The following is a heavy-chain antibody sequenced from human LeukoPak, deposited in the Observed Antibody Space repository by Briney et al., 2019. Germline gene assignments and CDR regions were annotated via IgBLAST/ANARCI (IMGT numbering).Heavy chain of an antibody. J-gene: IGHJ4*02. D-gene: IGHD4-17*01. CDR2: ISYDGSNK. V-gene: IGHV3-30*18. CDR1: GFTFSSYG. Sequence: GGSLRLSCAASGFTFSSYGMHWVRQAPGKGLEWVAVISYDGSNKYYADSVKGRFTISGDNSKNTLYLQMNSLRAEDTAVYYCAKVDGDYVGFDYWGQGTLVTVSS. CDR3: AKVDGDYVGFDY.